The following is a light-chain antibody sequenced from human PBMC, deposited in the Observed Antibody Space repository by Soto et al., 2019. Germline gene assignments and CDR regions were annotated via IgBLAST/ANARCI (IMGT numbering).Light chain of an antibody. V-gene: IGLV1-51*02. Sequence: QSVLTQPPSVSAAPGQTVTISCSGSSSNIGNNYVSWYQQLPGTAPKLLIYENNKRPSGIPDRFSGSKSGTSATLGITGLQTGDEGDDYCGTWDSSLSGVFGGGTKLTVL. J-gene: IGLJ2*01. CDR3: GTWDSSLSGV. CDR2: ENN. CDR1: SSNIGNNY.